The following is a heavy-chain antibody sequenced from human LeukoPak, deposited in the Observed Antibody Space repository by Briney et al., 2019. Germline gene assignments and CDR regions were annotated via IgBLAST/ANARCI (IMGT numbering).Heavy chain of an antibody. J-gene: IGHJ3*02. CDR2: INPSGGST. CDR3: AKDLREYSSSPRNAFDI. D-gene: IGHD6-6*01. Sequence: GASVKVSCKASGGTFSSYAISWVRQAPGQGLEWMGIINPSGGSTSYAQKFQGRVTMTRDTSTSTVYMELSSLRSEDTAVYYCAKDLREYSSSPRNAFDIWGQGTMVTVSS. V-gene: IGHV1-46*01. CDR1: GGTFSSYA.